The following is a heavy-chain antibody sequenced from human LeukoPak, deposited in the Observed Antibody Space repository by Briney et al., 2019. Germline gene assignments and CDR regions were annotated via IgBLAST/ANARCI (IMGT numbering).Heavy chain of an antibody. CDR3: ARQRLLAIDS. CDR2: ISRSGGTL. J-gene: IGHJ4*02. V-gene: IGHV3-23*01. Sequence: GGSLRLSCAASGFTFSSYAMSWVRQPPGKGLEWVSTISRSGGTLDYADSVTGRFTISRDNSKNTLYLQLNSLRAEDTAVYYCARQRLLAIDSWGQGTLVTVSS. CDR1: GFTFSSYA. D-gene: IGHD6-25*01.